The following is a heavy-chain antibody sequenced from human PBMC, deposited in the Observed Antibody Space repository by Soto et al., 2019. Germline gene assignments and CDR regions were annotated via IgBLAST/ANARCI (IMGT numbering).Heavy chain of an antibody. CDR1: GGSISSYY. J-gene: IGHJ5*02. CDR3: ARSGSSVTFDP. CDR2: IYYSGST. V-gene: IGHV4-59*01. Sequence: LSLTCTVSGGSISSYYWSWIRQPPGKGLEWIGYIYYSGSTNYNPSLKSRVTISVDTSKNQFSLKLSSVTAADTAVYYCARSGSSVTFDPWGQGTLVTVSS. D-gene: IGHD6-6*01.